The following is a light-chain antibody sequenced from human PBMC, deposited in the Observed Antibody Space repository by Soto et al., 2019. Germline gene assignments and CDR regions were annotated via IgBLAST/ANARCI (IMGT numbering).Light chain of an antibody. CDR1: QSISAW. CDR2: RAS. J-gene: IGKJ2*01. V-gene: IGKV1-5*03. Sequence: DIQMTQSPSTLSAYVGERVTITCLASQSISAWLAWYQKKPGKAPNLLIYRASNLQTGVPSRFSGSGSGTEFTLTINSLQPDDFATYYCQQYRSRPSTFGQGTKLEIE. CDR3: QQYRSRPST.